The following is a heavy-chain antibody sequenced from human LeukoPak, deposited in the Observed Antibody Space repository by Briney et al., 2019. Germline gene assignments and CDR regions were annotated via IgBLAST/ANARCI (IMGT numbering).Heavy chain of an antibody. CDR2: IYYSGST. D-gene: IGHD3-16*01. CDR1: GGSISSYY. V-gene: IGHV4-59*01. J-gene: IGHJ6*02. CDR3: ARGGGQSLGGYYGMDV. Sequence: SETLSLTCTVSGGSISSYYWSWIRQPPGKGLEWIGYIYYSGSTNYNPSLKSRVTISVDTSKNQFSLKLSSVTAADTAVHYCARGGGQSLGGYYGMDVWGQGTTVTVSS.